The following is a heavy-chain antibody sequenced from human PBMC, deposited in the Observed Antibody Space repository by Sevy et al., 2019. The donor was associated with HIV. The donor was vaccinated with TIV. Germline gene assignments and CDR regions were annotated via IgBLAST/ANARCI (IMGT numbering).Heavy chain of an antibody. D-gene: IGHD3-10*01. J-gene: IGHJ6*02. V-gene: IGHV4-34*01. CDR2: INHSEST. CDR1: GGSFSGYY. CDR3: ARIGITMVQGVIISYGMDV. Sequence: SETLSLTCAVYGGSFSGYYWSWIRQPPGKGLEWIGEINHSESTNYNPSLKSRVTISVDTSKNQFSLKLSSVTAADTAVYYCARIGITMVQGVIISYGMDVWGQGTTVTVSS.